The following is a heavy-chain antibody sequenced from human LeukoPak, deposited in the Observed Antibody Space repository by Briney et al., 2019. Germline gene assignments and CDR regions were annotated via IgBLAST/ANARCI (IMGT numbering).Heavy chain of an antibody. CDR2: ISWNSGST. J-gene: IGHJ6*04. CDR1: GFTFDDYA. D-gene: IGHD3-10*01. V-gene: IGHV3-9*01. Sequence: GRSLRLSCAASGFTFDDYAMHWVRQAPGKGLEWVSGISWNSGSTSYADSVKGRFTISRDNAKNTLYLQMNSLRAEDTAVYYCAREYCYGSGSHEYYYGMDVWGKGTTVTVSS. CDR3: AREYCYGSGSHEYYYGMDV.